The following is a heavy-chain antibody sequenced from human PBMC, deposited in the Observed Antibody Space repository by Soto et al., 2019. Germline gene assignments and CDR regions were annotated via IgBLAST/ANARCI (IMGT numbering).Heavy chain of an antibody. V-gene: IGHV4-31*03. CDR3: ARVGGINWFDP. Sequence: QVQLQESGPGLVKPSQTLSLTCTVSGGSISSGGYYWSWIRQHPGKGLEWIGYIYYSGSTYYHPSLKGRVNISVDTSKNQFSLKLSSVTAADTAVYYGARVGGINWFDPWGQGTLVTVSS. J-gene: IGHJ5*02. D-gene: IGHD1-20*01. CDR2: IYYSGST. CDR1: GGSISSGGYY.